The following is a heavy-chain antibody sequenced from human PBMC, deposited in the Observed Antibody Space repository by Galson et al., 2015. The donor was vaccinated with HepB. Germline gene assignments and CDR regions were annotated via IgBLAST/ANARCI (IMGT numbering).Heavy chain of an antibody. D-gene: IGHD3/OR15-3a*01. CDR3: ARGGPLGTYYFDY. V-gene: IGHV3-74*01. J-gene: IGHJ4*02. CDR2: INGDGSST. Sequence: SLRLSCAASGFTFSTSWVHWVRQAPGKGLVWVSRINGDGSSTSYADSVKGRFTISRDNAKNTLYLQMNSLRVEDMAVYYCARGGPLGTYYFDYWGQGILVTVSS. CDR1: GFTFSTSW.